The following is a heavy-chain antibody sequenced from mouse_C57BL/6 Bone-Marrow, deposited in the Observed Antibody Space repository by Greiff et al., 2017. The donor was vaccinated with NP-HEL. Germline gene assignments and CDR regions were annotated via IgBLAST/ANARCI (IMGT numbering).Heavy chain of an antibody. V-gene: IGHV1-81*01. Sequence: VQLVESGAELARPGASVKLSCKASGYTFTSYGISWVKQRTGQGLEWIGEIYPRGGNTYYNEKFKGKATLTADKSSSTAYMELRSLTSEDSAVYFCARKAAYYSHFAYWGQGTLVTVSA. CDR1: GYTFTSYG. CDR2: IYPRGGNT. J-gene: IGHJ3*01. CDR3: ARKAAYYSHFAY. D-gene: IGHD2-12*01.